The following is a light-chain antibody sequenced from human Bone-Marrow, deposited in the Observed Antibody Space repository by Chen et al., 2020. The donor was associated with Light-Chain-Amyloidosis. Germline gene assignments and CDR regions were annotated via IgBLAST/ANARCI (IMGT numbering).Light chain of an antibody. Sequence: SYELTQPPSVSVSPGQTARITCSGDDLPTKYAYWYQQKPGQAPVLVIHRDTERPSGISGRFSGSNSGTTAKLTISGVQAEDEADYHCQSADSSGTYEVIFGGGTKLTVL. CDR2: RDT. CDR1: DLPTKY. V-gene: IGLV3-25*03. J-gene: IGLJ2*01. CDR3: QSADSSGTYEVI.